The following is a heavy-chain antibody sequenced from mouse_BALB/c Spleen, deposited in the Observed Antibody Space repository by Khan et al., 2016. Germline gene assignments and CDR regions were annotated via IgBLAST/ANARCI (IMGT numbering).Heavy chain of an antibody. V-gene: IGHV5-4*02. CDR3: TRGGYDGYFDY. Sequence: EVELVEPGGGLVKPGGSLKLSCAASGFSFSDYYMYWVRQTPEKRLEWVATISDGGSYTSYPDSVKGRFIIFRDNANNNLYLQMTSLTSEDTAIYYCTRGGYDGYFDYWGQGTIITVSS. J-gene: IGHJ2*01. D-gene: IGHD2-14*01. CDR2: ISDGGSYT. CDR1: GFSFSDYY.